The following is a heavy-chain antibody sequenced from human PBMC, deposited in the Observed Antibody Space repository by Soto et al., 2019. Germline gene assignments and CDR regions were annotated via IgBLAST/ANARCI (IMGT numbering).Heavy chain of an antibody. CDR2: IYWNDDK. CDR1: GFSLSTSGVG. V-gene: IGHV2-5*01. J-gene: IGHJ6*02. D-gene: IGHD3-3*01. Sequence: GSGHTLVNPTQTLTLTCTFSGFSLSTSGVGVGWIRQPPGKALEWLALIYWNDDKRYSPSLKSRLTITKDTSKNQVVLTMTNMDPVDTATYYCAHIGNAFEYYDFWSGYSPVGGMDVWGQGTTVTVSS. CDR3: AHIGNAFEYYDFWSGYSPVGGMDV.